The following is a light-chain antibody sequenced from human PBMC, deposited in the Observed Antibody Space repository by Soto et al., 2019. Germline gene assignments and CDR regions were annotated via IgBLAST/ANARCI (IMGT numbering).Light chain of an antibody. V-gene: IGLV2-14*01. Sequence: QSVLAQPSSVSGSPGQSITISCTGTSTDVGGYNYVSWYQHHPGKGPKFIIYEVSNRPSGVSDRFSGSKSGNKASLIISNLEAEDESDYYCGSYTSTDTPFVFGTGTKGTVL. CDR2: EVS. J-gene: IGLJ1*01. CDR1: STDVGGYNY. CDR3: GSYTSTDTPFV.